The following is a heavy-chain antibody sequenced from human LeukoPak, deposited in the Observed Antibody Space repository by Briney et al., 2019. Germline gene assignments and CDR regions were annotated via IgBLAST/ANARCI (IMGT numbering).Heavy chain of an antibody. CDR3: ARDSRAYCGGDCYSSGWLDP. Sequence: PSETLSLTCTVSGYSISSGYYWGWIRQPPGKGPEWIGSIYHSGSTYYNPSLKSRVTISVDTSKNQFSLKLSSVTAADTAVYYCARDSRAYCGGDCYSSGWLDPWGQGTLVTVSS. CDR2: IYHSGST. D-gene: IGHD2-21*01. CDR1: GYSISSGYY. V-gene: IGHV4-38-2*02. J-gene: IGHJ5*02.